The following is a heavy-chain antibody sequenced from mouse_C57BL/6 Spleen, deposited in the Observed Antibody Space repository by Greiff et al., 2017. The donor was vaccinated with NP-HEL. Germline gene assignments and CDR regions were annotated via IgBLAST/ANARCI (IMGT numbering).Heavy chain of an antibody. CDR1: GYTFTSYW. D-gene: IGHD1-1*01. V-gene: IGHV1-64*01. J-gene: IGHJ1*03. CDR3: ARSYGSSPPYFDV. Sequence: VQLQQSGAELVKPGASVKLSCKASGYTFTSYWMHWVKQRPGQGLEWIGMIHPNSGSTNYNEKFKSKATLTVDKSSSTAYMQLSSLTSEDSAVYYCARSYGSSPPYFDVWGTGTTVTVSS. CDR2: IHPNSGST.